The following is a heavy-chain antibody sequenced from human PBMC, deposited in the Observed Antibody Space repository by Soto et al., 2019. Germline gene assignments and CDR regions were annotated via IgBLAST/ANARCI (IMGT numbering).Heavy chain of an antibody. V-gene: IGHV3-23*01. D-gene: IGHD3-3*01. CDR3: AKQAESGYPNYYYYYMDV. J-gene: IGHJ6*03. CDR1: GFTFSSYA. Sequence: GGSLRLSCAASGFTFSSYAMSCVRQAPGKGLEWVSAISGSGGSTYYADSVKGRFTISRDNSKNTLYLQMNSLRAEDTAVYYCAKQAESGYPNYYYYYMDVWGKGTTVTVSS. CDR2: ISGSGGST.